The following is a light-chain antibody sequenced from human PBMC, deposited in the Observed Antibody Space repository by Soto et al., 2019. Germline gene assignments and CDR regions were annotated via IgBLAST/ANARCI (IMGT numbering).Light chain of an antibody. V-gene: IGKV3-11*01. CDR2: DAS. Sequence: EIVLTQSPDTLAVSPGERVTLSCRASQSVSSTYLAWYQQKPGQAPRLLIYDASNRATGIPARFSGSGSGTDFTLTISSLEPEDFAVYYCQQRSNWPPLTFGGGTKVDIK. J-gene: IGKJ4*01. CDR3: QQRSNWPPLT. CDR1: QSVSSTY.